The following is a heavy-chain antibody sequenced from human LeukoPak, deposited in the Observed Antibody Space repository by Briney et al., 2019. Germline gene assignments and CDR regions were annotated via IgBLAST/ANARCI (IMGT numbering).Heavy chain of an antibody. CDR2: INPNSGGT. CDR3: ARDGVDTAMEFDY. CDR1: GYTFISYY. J-gene: IGHJ4*02. V-gene: IGHV1-2*04. D-gene: IGHD5-18*01. Sequence: ASVKVSCKASGYTFISYYVHWVRQAPGQGLEWMGWINPNSGGTNYAQKFQGWVTMTRDTSISTAYMELSRLRSDDTAVYYCARDGVDTAMEFDYWGQGTLVTVSS.